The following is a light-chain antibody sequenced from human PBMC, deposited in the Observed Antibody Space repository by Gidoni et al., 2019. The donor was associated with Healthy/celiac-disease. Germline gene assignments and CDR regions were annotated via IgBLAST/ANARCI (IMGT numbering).Light chain of an antibody. CDR2: EVS. J-gene: IGLJ2*01. CDR1: SSDVGGYNY. V-gene: IGLV2-8*01. Sequence: QSALTQPPSAPGSPAQSVTISCTVTSSDVGGYNYVSWYQQHPGKAPKLMIYEVSKRPSGVPYRFSGSKSGNTASLTVSGLQAEDEADYYCSSYAGSNILGVFGGGTKLTVL. CDR3: SSYAGSNILGV.